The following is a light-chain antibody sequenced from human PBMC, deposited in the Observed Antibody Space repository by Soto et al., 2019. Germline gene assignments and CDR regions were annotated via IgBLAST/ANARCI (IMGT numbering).Light chain of an antibody. J-gene: IGLJ2*01. CDR2: EAT. CDR3: SSYAGSMSVI. V-gene: IGLV2-23*01. CDR1: SSDVGSYNL. Sequence: QSVLTQPASVSGSPGQSITISCTGTSSDVGSYNLVSWYQQHPGKAPKLMIYEATKRPSGVSTRFSGSKSGNTASLTISGLQAEDEADYFCSSYAGSMSVIFGGGTKVTVL.